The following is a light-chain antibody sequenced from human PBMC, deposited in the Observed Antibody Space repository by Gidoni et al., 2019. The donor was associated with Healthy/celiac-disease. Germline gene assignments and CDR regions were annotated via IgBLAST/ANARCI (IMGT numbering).Light chain of an antibody. CDR2: AAS. CDR1: QSISSY. V-gene: IGKV1-39*01. Sequence: DIQMTQSPSSLSASVGDRVTITCRASQSISSYLNWYQQKPGKAPQLLIYAASSLQSGVPSRFSGSGSWTDFTLTISSLQPEDFATYYCQQSYSTLTFGGGTKVEIK. J-gene: IGKJ4*01. CDR3: QQSYSTLT.